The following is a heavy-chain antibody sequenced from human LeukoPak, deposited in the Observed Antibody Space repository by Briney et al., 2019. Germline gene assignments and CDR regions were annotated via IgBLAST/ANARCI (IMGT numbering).Heavy chain of an antibody. D-gene: IGHD2-8*01. V-gene: IGHV1-8*01. CDR3: AREEEMVYGDFDY. CDR2: MNPNSGNT. J-gene: IGHJ4*02. CDR1: GYTFTSND. Sequence: EASVKVSCKASGYTFTSNDINWVRQAPGQGLEWMGWMNPNSGNTGYAQKFQGRVTMTRNTSISTAYMELSSLRSEDTAVYYCAREEEMVYGDFDYWGQGTLVTVSS.